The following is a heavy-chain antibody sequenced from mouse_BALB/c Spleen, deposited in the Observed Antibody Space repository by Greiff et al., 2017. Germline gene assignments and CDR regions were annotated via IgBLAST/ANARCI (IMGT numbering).Heavy chain of an antibody. CDR1: GFSLTSYG. D-gene: IGHD2-3*01. CDR2: IWAGGST. V-gene: IGHV2-9*02. CDR3: ARDSNYDGYYGFDY. Sequence: VKLMESGPGLVAPSQSLSITCTVSGFSLTSYGVHWVRQPPGKGLEWLGVIWAGGSTNYNSALMSRLSISKDNSKSQVFLKMNSLQTDDTAMYYCARDSNYDGYYGFDYWGQGTTLTVSS. J-gene: IGHJ2*01.